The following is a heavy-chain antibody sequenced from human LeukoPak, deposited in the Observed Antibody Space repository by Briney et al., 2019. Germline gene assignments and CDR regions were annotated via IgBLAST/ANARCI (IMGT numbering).Heavy chain of an antibody. CDR2: ISSSSSTI. J-gene: IGHJ6*02. D-gene: IGHD2-15*01. CDR1: GFTFCSYS. V-gene: IGHV3-48*04. CDR3: ARDACSGGSCYSGIYYYYGMDV. Sequence: HPGGSLRLSCAASGFTFCSYSMNWVRQAPGKGLEWVSYISSSSSTIYYADSVKGRFTISRDNAKNSLYLQMNSLRAEDTAVYYCARDACSGGSCYSGIYYYYGMDVWGQGTTVTVSS.